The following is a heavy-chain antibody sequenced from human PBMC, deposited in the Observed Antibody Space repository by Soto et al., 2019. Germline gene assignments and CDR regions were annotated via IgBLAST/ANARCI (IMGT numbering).Heavy chain of an antibody. Sequence: SHTLSLTCAISGDRVSSNSAAWNWIRQSPSRGLEWLGRTYYRSKWYNDYAVSVKSRITINPDTSKNQFSLQLNSVTPEDTAVYYWARELYSCSPLWLDHWGKGTPVTVAS. CDR3: ARELYSCSPLWLDH. J-gene: IGHJ5*02. CDR2: TYYRSKWYN. V-gene: IGHV6-1*01. CDR1: GDRVSSNSAA. D-gene: IGHD2-2*01.